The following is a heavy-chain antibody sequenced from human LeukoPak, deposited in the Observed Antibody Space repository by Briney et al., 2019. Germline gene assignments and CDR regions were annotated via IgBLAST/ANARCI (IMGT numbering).Heavy chain of an antibody. D-gene: IGHD3-22*01. CDR2: IKSDGSGT. J-gene: IGHJ4*02. V-gene: IGHV3-74*03. CDR1: GFTFSTYW. Sequence: GGSLRLSCAASGFTFSTYWMHWVRQVPGKGLVWVSHIKSDGSGTEYADSVRGRFTISRDNAKNTLYMQMNSLRAEDTAVYYCTSGAYYNDYWGQGTLVTVSS. CDR3: TSGAYYNDY.